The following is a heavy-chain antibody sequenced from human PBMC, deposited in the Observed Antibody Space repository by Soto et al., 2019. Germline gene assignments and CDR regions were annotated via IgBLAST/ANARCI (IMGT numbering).Heavy chain of an antibody. V-gene: IGHV4-31*03. CDR3: AREGGIVGATAADY. D-gene: IGHD1-26*01. J-gene: IGHJ4*02. CDR2: IYYSGST. Sequence: QVQLQESGPGLVKPSQTLSLTCTVSGGSISSAVYYWSWIRQHPGKGRGWIGYIYYSGSTYYNPSLKSRVTISVDTSKNQFSLKLSSVTAADTAVYYCAREGGIVGATAADYWGQGTLVTVSS. CDR1: GGSISSAVYY.